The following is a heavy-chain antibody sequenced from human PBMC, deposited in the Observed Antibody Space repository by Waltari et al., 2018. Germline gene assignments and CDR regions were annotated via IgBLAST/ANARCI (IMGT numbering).Heavy chain of an antibody. CDR2: INTNPGNP. V-gene: IGHV7-4-1*02. D-gene: IGHD5-18*01. CDR1: GYIFSNSA. CDR3: AKGIQLWGRGSWYFDD. Sequence: QVQLLQSGSELKKPGASVKVSCKASGYIFSNSALNWVRQAPGQGLEWMGWINTNPGNPTYGMGFTGRFVFSLDTSVSTAYLQISSLKAEDTSVYYCAKGIQLWGRGSWYFDDWGQGTLVTVSS. J-gene: IGHJ4*02.